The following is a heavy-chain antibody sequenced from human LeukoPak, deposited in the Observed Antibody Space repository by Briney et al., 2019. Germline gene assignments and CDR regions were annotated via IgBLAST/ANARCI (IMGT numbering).Heavy chain of an antibody. D-gene: IGHD6-6*01. CDR2: IYYSGST. V-gene: IGHV4-39*07. CDR3: ARAGYSSSSPQFDY. J-gene: IGHJ4*02. Sequence: PSETLSLTCTVSGGSFSSSSYYWGWIRQPPGKGLEWIGSIYYSGSTYYNPSLKSRVTISVDTSKNQFSLKLSSVTAADTAVYYCARAGYSSSSPQFDYWGQGTLVTVSS. CDR1: GGSFSSSSYY.